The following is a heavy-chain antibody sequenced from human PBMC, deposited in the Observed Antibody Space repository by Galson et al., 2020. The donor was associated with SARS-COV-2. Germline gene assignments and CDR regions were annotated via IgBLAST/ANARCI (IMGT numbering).Heavy chain of an antibody. J-gene: IGHJ6*03. D-gene: IGHD3-22*01. CDR1: GASMRDSNW. CDR2: IHHSGTT. V-gene: IGHV4-4*02. Sequence: SETLSLTCTVSGASMRDSNWWGWVRQPPGNWREWIGVIHHSGTTTYNPSLKSRVSISVDRSKKQFALKLTSVTAADTAVYYCARDRDEGVLTGQGYFYPYYMDVWGKGTTVTVSS. CDR3: ARDRDEGVLTGQGYFYPYYMDV.